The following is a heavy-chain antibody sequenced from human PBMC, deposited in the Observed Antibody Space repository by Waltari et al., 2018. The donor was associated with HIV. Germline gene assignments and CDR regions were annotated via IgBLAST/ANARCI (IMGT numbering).Heavy chain of an antibody. J-gene: IGHJ4*02. D-gene: IGHD3-16*02. CDR2: IIPIFGTA. CDR1: GGTFSSYA. Sequence: QVQLVQSGAEVQKTGSSVKVSCKASGGTFSSYALTWVRQPPGQGLEWMGGIIPIFGTANYAQKFQGRVTITADESTSTAYMELSSLRSEDTAVYYCARGSWDYVWGSYQTIRYFDYWGQGTLVTVSS. CDR3: ARGSWDYVWGSYQTIRYFDY. V-gene: IGHV1-69*01.